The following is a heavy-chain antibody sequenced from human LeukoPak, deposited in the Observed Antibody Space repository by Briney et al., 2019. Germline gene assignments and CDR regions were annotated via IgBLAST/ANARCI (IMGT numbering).Heavy chain of an antibody. J-gene: IGHJ4*02. V-gene: IGHV4-34*01. CDR2: INHSGST. Sequence: SETLSLTCAVYGGSFSGYYWSWIRQPPGKGLEWLGEINHSGSTNYNPSLKSRVTISVDTSKNQFSLKLSSVTAADTAVYYCARGRLGWLRSRAFDYWGQGTLVTVSS. D-gene: IGHD5-12*01. CDR1: GGSFSGYY. CDR3: ARGRLGWLRSRAFDY.